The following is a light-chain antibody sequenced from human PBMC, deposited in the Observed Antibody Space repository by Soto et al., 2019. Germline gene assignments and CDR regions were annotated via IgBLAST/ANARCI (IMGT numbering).Light chain of an antibody. CDR2: AAS. V-gene: IGKV1-39*01. Sequence: DIQMTQSPSSLSASLGDRVTITCRASQSISSYLNWYQQKPGKAPKLLSYAASSLQSGVPSRFSGSGSGTDFTLTISSLKHEDFPVYYCQQRDIRPWTFGQGTKVE. CDR3: QQRDIRPWT. J-gene: IGKJ1*01. CDR1: QSISSY.